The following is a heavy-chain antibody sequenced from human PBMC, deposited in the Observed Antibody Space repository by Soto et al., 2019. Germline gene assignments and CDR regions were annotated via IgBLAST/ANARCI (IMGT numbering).Heavy chain of an antibody. CDR3: AREAANGYDIFTWPRFDY. D-gene: IGHD3-9*01. V-gene: IGHV4-61*01. CDR1: GGSVSSGSYY. Sequence: QVQLQESGPGLVKPSETLSLTCTVSGGSVSSGSYYWSWIRQPPGKVLEWLGYIYYSGSTNYNPSLKSQVTISVDTSKNQFALKLSSVTAAATAVYYCAREAANGYDIFTWPRFDYWGQGTLVTVSS. CDR2: IYYSGST. J-gene: IGHJ4*02.